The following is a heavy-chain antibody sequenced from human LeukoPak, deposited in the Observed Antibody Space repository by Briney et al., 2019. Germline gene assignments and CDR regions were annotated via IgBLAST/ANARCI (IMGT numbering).Heavy chain of an antibody. CDR3: VRHLNLPLSGFDP. D-gene: IGHD1-14*01. V-gene: IGHV1-2*02. CDR1: GYTFTGYY. J-gene: IGHJ5*02. CDR2: INPNSGGT. Sequence: ASVKVSCKASGYTFTGYYMHWVRQAPGQGLEWMGWINPNSGGTNYAQKFQGRVTMTRDTSISTAYMELSRLRSDDTAVYYCVRHLNLPLSGFDPWGQGTLVTVSS.